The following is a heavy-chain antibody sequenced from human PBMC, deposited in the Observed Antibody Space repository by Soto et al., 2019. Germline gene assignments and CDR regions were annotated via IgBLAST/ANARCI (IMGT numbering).Heavy chain of an antibody. J-gene: IGHJ4*02. CDR1: GFTFKGYD. Sequence: GGSLRLSCAASGFTFKGYDMSWVRQAPGKGLEWVSSIRGSGSGTYYADSMKGRFTISRDNSNNTLYLQMNSLRAEDTAVYYCAKYLGVNYFDFWGQGTLVTVSS. CDR3: AKYLGVNYFDF. D-gene: IGHD7-27*01. V-gene: IGHV3-23*01. CDR2: IRGSGSGT.